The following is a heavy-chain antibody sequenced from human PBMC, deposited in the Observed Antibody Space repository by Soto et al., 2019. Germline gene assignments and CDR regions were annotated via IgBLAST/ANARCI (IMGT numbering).Heavy chain of an antibody. CDR1: GGSISSYY. Sequence: QVQLQESGPGLVKPSETLSLTCTVSGGSISSYYWSWIRQPPGKGLEWIGYIYYRGSTNYNPSLTSRVTTSVDTSKNQSALKLSSVTAADTAMYYCARFNWYFDLWGRGTLVTVSS. CDR3: ARFNWYFDL. V-gene: IGHV4-59*01. CDR2: IYYRGST. J-gene: IGHJ2*01.